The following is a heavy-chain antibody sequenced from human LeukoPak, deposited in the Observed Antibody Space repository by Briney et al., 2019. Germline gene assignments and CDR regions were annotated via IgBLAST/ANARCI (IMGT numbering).Heavy chain of an antibody. Sequence: PGGSLRLSCAASGFTFSSYAMSWVRQAPGKGLEWVSAISGSGGSTYYADSVKGRFTISRDDSKNTLYLQMNSLRAEDTAVYYCARAYYDSSGYYWGAFDYWGQGTLVAVSS. V-gene: IGHV3-23*01. CDR3: ARAYYDSSGYYWGAFDY. CDR2: ISGSGGST. J-gene: IGHJ4*02. CDR1: GFTFSSYA. D-gene: IGHD3-22*01.